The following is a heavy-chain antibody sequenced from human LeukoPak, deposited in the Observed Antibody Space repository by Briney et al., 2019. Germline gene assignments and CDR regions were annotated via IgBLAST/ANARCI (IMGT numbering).Heavy chain of an antibody. CDR3: AKGYSSSLYFDY. CDR1: GFTFSSYG. CDR2: ISGSGGST. J-gene: IGHJ4*02. Sequence: GGSLRLSCAASGFTFSSYGMSWVRQAPGKGLEWVSAISGSGGSTYYADSVKGRFTISRDNSKNTLYLQMNSLRAEDTAVYYCAKGYSSSLYFDYWGQGTLVTVSS. D-gene: IGHD6-13*01. V-gene: IGHV3-23*01.